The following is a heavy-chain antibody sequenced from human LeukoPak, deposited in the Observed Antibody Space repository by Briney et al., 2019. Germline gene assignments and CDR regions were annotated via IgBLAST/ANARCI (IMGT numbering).Heavy chain of an antibody. D-gene: IGHD4-17*01. V-gene: IGHV3-23*01. CDR1: GFIVTDAW. CDR2: ISGSGGST. Sequence: PGGSLRLSCAPSGFIVTDAWMSWVRQAPGKGLEWVSAISGSGGSTYYADSVKGRFTISRDNSKNTLYLQMNSLRAEDTAVYYCAKGRLRTSHDAFDIWGQGTMVTVSS. J-gene: IGHJ3*02. CDR3: AKGRLRTSHDAFDI.